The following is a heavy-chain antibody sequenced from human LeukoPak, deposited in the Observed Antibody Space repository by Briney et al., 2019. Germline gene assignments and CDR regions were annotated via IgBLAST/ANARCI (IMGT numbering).Heavy chain of an antibody. CDR3: ARQVSDYFYYYIDV. CDR1: GFTFSSYA. Sequence: GSLRLSCAASGFTFSSYAMSWIRQPPGKGLEWVGSIYYSGTTYYNSSLKSRVTISEDTSKNRFSLMLTSVTAADTAVYYCARQVSDYFYYYIDVWGEGTTVIVSS. J-gene: IGHJ6*03. CDR2: IYYSGTT. V-gene: IGHV4-39*01.